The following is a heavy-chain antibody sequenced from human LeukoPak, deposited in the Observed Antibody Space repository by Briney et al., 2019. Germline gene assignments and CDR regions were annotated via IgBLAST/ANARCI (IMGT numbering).Heavy chain of an antibody. CDR2: ISWNSAGI. CDR3: ASLSAYGSGSYSLNWFDP. CDR1: GFTFDDYA. J-gene: IGHJ5*02. Sequence: PGRSLRLSCAASGFTFDDYAMHWVRQIPGKGLEWVSGISWNSAGIGYADSVKGRFTISRDNAKNSLYLQMNSLRSEDTAVYYCASLSAYGSGSYSLNWFDPWGQGTLVTVSS. V-gene: IGHV3-9*01. D-gene: IGHD3-10*01.